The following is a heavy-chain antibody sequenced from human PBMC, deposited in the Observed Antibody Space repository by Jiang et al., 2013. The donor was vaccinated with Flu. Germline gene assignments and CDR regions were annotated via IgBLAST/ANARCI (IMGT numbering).Heavy chain of an antibody. J-gene: IGHJ6*02. Sequence: GAEVKKPGSSVKVSCKASGGTFSSYAISWVRQAPGQGLEWMGGIIPIFGTANYAQKFQGRVTITADESTSTAYMELSSLRSEDTAVYYCARGRPDQGYCSGGSCHGDYYYYYGMDVWGQGTTVTVSS. CDR3: ARGRPDQGYCSGGSCHGDYYYYYGMDV. CDR2: IIPIFGTA. CDR1: GGTFSSYA. D-gene: IGHD2-15*01. V-gene: IGHV1-69*01.